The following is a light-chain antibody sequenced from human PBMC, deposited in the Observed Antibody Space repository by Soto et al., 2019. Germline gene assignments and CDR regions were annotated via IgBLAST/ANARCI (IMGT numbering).Light chain of an antibody. V-gene: IGLV2-11*01. CDR2: DVR. CDR3: CSSAGSEKV. Sequence: QSALTQPRSMSGSPGESVTISCTGTSRDVGGYDYVSWYQQHPGKAPKIIIYDVRERPSGVPDRFSGSKSGNTASLTITGLQAADEADYYCCSSAGSEKVFGGGTKLTVL. CDR1: SRDVGGYDY. J-gene: IGLJ2*01.